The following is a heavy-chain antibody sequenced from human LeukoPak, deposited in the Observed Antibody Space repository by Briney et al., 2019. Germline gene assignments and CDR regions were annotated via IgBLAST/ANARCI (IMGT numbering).Heavy chain of an antibody. D-gene: IGHD5-12*01. CDR1: GFTFISYW. J-gene: IGHJ4*02. V-gene: IGHV3-7*01. Sequence: GGSLRLSCAASGFTFISYWMSWVRQAPGKGLEWVANIKQDGSEKYYVDSVKGRFTISRDNAKNSLYLQMNSLRAEDTAVYYCARAGGSGYDDYWGQGTLVTVSS. CDR3: ARAGGSGYDDY. CDR2: IKQDGSEK.